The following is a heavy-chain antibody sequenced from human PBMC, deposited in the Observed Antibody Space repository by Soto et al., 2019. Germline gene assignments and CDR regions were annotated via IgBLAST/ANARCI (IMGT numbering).Heavy chain of an antibody. CDR2: IYAGDSDT. V-gene: IGHV5-51*01. CDR3: PCSYRDYYYYYGMDV. Sequence: PVESVTSSRKGSRYSFTSYWIVWVLQMPGKGLEWMGIIYAGDSDTRYSPSFQCQVTISADKSISTAYLQWSSLKASDTAMYYCPCSYRDYYYYYGMDVWGQGTTVTGSS. CDR1: RYSFTSYW. J-gene: IGHJ6*01.